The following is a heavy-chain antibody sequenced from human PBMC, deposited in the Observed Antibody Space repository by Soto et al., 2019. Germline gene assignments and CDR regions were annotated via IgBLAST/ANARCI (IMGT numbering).Heavy chain of an antibody. CDR3: ALAASSCSSTSCYVSLAGYYVMDV. J-gene: IGHJ6*02. Sequence: GSGPTLVNPTQTLTLTCTFSGFSLSTSGVGVGWIRQPPGKALEWLALIYWDDDKRYSPSLKSRLTITKDTSKNQVVLTMTNMDPVDTATYYCALAASSCSSTSCYVSLAGYYVMDVWGQGTTVTVSS. CDR2: IYWDDDK. V-gene: IGHV2-5*02. CDR1: GFSLSTSGVG. D-gene: IGHD2-2*01.